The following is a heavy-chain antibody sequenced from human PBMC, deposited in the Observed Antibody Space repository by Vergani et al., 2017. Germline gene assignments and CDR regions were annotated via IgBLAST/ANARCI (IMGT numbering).Heavy chain of an antibody. V-gene: IGHV5-51*01. J-gene: IGHJ5*02. Sequence: EVQLVQSGAEVKKPGESLKISCKGSGYSFTSYWIGWVRQMPGKGLEWMGIIYPGDSDTRYSPSFQGQVTISADKSISTAYLQWISLKASDTAMYYCARQVCYCSGGSCYWFDPWGQGRLVTVSS. CDR2: IYPGDSDT. D-gene: IGHD2-15*01. CDR1: GYSFTSYW. CDR3: ARQVCYCSGGSCYWFDP.